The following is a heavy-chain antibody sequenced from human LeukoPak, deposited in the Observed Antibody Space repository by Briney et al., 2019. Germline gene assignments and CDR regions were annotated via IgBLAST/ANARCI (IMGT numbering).Heavy chain of an antibody. D-gene: IGHD6-19*01. Sequence: GGSLRLSCAASGFGFSTSWMSWVRQAPAKRLEWVAFIRYDGSGESYVDSVKGRFTISRDNSKNTLYLQMSSLRAEDTAVYYCAKTPSGSGWFHYWGQGTLVTVSS. J-gene: IGHJ4*02. CDR3: AKTPSGSGWFHY. CDR2: IRYDGSGE. CDR1: GFGFSTSW. V-gene: IGHV3-30*02.